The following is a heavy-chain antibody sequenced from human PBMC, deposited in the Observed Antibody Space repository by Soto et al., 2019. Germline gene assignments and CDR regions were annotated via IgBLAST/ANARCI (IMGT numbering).Heavy chain of an antibody. CDR1: GYTLTSYG. CDR3: ATTIGYSYYYYGMDV. D-gene: IGHD5-12*01. J-gene: IGHJ6*02. Sequence: QVQLVQSGAEVTKPGASVKVSCTASGYTLTSYGISWVRQAPGQGLEWMGWISAYNGDTNYAQSLQGRVTMTTDTSTTTAYMELRSLRSDDTAVYYCATTIGYSYYYYGMDVWGQGTTVTVSS. CDR2: ISAYNGDT. V-gene: IGHV1-18*01.